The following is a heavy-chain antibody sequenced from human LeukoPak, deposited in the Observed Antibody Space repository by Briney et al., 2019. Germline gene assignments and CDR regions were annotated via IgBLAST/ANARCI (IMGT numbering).Heavy chain of an antibody. J-gene: IGHJ5*02. CDR2: IYYSGST. V-gene: IGHV4-59*08. CDR3: ARVDGSCSGGSCPSGNWFDP. Sequence: SETLSLTCTVSGVSISHYYWSWIRQPPRNRLEGIGYIYYSGSTNYNPSLKSRVTISVHTSKNHLSLTLNSATAADTAVYYCARVDGSCSGGSCPSGNWFDPWGTGTLITVCS. CDR1: GVSISHYY. D-gene: IGHD2-15*01.